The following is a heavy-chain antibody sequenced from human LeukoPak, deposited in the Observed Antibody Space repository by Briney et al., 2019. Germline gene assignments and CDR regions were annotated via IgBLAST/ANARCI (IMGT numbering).Heavy chain of an antibody. V-gene: IGHV3-7*04. Sequence: GGSLRLSCAASGFTFSSYWMSWVRQAPGKGLEWVARIKQDGSEKYYVDSVKGRFTISRDNAKNSLFLQMNSLRAEDTAVYYCARGTYCSSSSCYFALGALDIWGQGTKVTVSS. J-gene: IGHJ3*02. CDR3: ARGTYCSSSSCYFALGALDI. CDR2: IKQDGSEK. CDR1: GFTFSSYW. D-gene: IGHD2-2*01.